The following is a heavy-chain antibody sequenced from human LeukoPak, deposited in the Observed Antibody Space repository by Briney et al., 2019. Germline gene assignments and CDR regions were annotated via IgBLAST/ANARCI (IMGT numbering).Heavy chain of an antibody. V-gene: IGHV3-23*01. J-gene: IGHJ6*03. D-gene: IGHD4-11*01. CDR2: IGGSGIST. Sequence: PGGSLRLSCAASGFTFTTSAMTWVRQAPGKGLEWVSYIGGSGISTYYADSVKGRFTISRDNSKNTLHLQMTSLRAEGTAVYYCAKYITVTTNSYYYYMDVWGKGTTVTVSS. CDR3: AKYITVTTNSYYYYMDV. CDR1: GFTFTTSA.